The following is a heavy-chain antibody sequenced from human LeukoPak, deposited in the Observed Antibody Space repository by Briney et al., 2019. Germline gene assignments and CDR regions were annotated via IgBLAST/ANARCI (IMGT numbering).Heavy chain of an antibody. J-gene: IGHJ4*02. CDR3: ATHNPTQQSFDY. CDR1: GYTFTSYY. D-gene: IGHD6-13*01. Sequence: GASVKVSCKPSGYTFTSYYMHWVRQAPGQGLEWMGIINPSTGGTTYAQKFQGRVTMTRDTSTSTAYMELRSLRSDDTAVYYCATHNPTQQSFDYWGQGTLVTVSS. CDR2: INPSTGGT. V-gene: IGHV1-46*01.